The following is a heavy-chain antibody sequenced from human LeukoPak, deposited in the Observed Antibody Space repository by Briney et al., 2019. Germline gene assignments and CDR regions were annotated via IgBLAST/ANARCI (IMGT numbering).Heavy chain of an antibody. V-gene: IGHV1-69*04. CDR2: IIPILGIA. J-gene: IGHJ4*02. Sequence: SVKVSCKASGGTFSSYAIIWVRQAPGQGLEWMGRIIPILGIANYAQKFQGRVTITADKSTSTAYMELSSLRSEDTAVYYCARRTPYMVATFLYWGQGTLVTVSS. D-gene: IGHD5-12*01. CDR3: ARRTPYMVATFLY. CDR1: GGTFSSYA.